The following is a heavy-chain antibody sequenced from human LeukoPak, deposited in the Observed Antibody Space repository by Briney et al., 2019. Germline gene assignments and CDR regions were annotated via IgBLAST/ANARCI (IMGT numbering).Heavy chain of an antibody. D-gene: IGHD1-26*01. CDR1: GFTFSSYW. CDR3: AKDLGRYRNNYFDY. J-gene: IGHJ4*02. CDR2: INNDGSST. V-gene: IGHV3-74*01. Sequence: GGSLRLSCAASGFTFSSYWMHWVRQAPGKGLVRVSRINNDGSSTSYADSVKGRFNISRDNAKNTLYLQMNSLRAEDTAVYYCAKDLGRYRNNYFDYWGQGTLVTVSS.